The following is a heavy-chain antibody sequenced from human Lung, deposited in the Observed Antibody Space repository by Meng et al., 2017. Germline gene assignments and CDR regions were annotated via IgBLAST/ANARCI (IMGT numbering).Heavy chain of an antibody. CDR1: GFTFSNYG. V-gene: IGHV3-23*01. D-gene: IGHD2-15*01. CDR3: ARDCCSEIGPIDY. Sequence: LWESGGGLVQPGESLGLSCRTYGFTFSNYGMSWVRQAPGKGLEWVATISNNGDTHYADSMMGRFIISRDDSKNTLYLQVSSLRAEDTAVYYCARDCCSEIGPIDYWGQGTLVTISS. J-gene: IGHJ4*02. CDR2: ISNNGDT.